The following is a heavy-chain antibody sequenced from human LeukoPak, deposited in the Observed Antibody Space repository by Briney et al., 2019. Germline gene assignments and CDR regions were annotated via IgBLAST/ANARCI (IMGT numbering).Heavy chain of an antibody. Sequence: PGGSPRLSCAASGFTFSSYAMSWVRQAPGKGLEWVSAISGSGGSTYYADSVKGRFTISRDNSKNTLYLQMNSLRAEDTAVYYCAKLYLRGVIISPFAYWGQGTLVTVSS. CDR2: ISGSGGST. CDR3: AKLYLRGVIISPFAY. J-gene: IGHJ4*02. V-gene: IGHV3-23*01. CDR1: GFTFSSYA. D-gene: IGHD3-10*01.